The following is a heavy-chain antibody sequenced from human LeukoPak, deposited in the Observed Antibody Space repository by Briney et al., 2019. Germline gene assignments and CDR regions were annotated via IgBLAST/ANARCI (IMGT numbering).Heavy chain of an antibody. D-gene: IGHD3-22*01. J-gene: IGHJ4*02. Sequence: PPEPRSLTWSVAGASMSSSSYYRGSIRQPPGNWLRWMGRIFYSGSTYYNPALQSRVTISVDTSKDQFSLKLSSVTAADTAVYYCARSYDSSGYYQYYFDYWGKGTLVTVSS. CDR1: GASMSSSSYY. CDR2: IFYSGST. CDR3: ARSYDSSGYYQYYFDY. V-gene: IGHV4-39*01.